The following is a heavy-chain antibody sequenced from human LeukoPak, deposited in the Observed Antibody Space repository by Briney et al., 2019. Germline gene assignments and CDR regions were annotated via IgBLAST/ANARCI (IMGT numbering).Heavy chain of an antibody. J-gene: IGHJ5*02. CDR1: GTRDD. Sequence: ASVKVSCKTSGTRDDINWVRQAAGQGLEWVGWMNPNDDTGYAQKFQGRVTFTRNTSLRTVYTELRSLTFEDTAVYYCAKYERRGFDPWGQGTLVTVSS. V-gene: IGHV1-8*01. CDR3: AKYERRGFDP. D-gene: IGHD2-8*01. CDR2: MNPNDDT.